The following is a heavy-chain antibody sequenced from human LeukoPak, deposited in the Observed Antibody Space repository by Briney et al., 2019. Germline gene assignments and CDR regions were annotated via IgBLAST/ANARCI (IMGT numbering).Heavy chain of an antibody. CDR3: ARVQCSGGRCNDAFDI. V-gene: IGHV3-21*01. CDR2: ISSSSIYM. D-gene: IGHD2-15*01. CDR1: GFTFRSFS. Sequence: GGSLRLSCAASGFTFRSFSMNWVRQPPGKGLEWVSPISSSSIYMNYADSLKGRFTISRDNAKNLLYLQMNTLRAEDTAVYYCARVQCSGGRCNDAFDIWGQGTMVTVSS. J-gene: IGHJ3*02.